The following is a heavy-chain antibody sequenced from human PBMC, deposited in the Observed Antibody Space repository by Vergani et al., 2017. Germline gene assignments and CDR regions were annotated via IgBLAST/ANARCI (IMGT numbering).Heavy chain of an antibody. CDR1: GGSISSGDYY. D-gene: IGHD3-22*01. J-gene: IGHJ4*02. CDR2: IYYSGST. CDR3: ARVGGYYDSSGFPSAYFDY. Sequence: QVQLQESGPGLVKPSQTLSLTCTVSGGSISSGDYYWGWIRQPPGKGLEWIGYIYYSGSTYYNPSLKSSVIISVDTYKNQFSLKLSSVTAADTAVYYCARVGGYYDSSGFPSAYFDYWGQGTLVTVSS. V-gene: IGHV4-30-4*08.